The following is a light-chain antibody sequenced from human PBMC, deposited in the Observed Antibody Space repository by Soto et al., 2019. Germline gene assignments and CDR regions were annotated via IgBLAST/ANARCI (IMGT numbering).Light chain of an antibody. CDR3: LRDYDCPRT. J-gene: IGKJ1*01. CDR2: GAS. V-gene: IGKV1-6*01. Sequence: AIQMTQSPSSLSASVGDRVTIACRASQGIRTELGGYQQKPGEAPKLLIYGASTLQSGVPSRFSGSGTGTDCTLTISSPEPEDFATSSCLRDYDCPRTFGQVTKV. CDR1: QGIRTE.